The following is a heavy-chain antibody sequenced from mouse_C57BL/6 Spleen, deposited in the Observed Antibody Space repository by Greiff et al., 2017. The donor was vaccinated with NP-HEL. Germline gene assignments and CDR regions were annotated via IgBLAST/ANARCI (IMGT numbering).Heavy chain of an antibody. CDR2: IDPSDSYT. Sequence: QVQLQQPGAELVRPGTSVKLSCKASGYTFTSYWMHWVKQRPGQGLEWIGVIDPSDSYTNYNQKFKGKATLTVDTSSITAYMQLSSLTSEDSAVYYCARKGDGNYGFDDWGQGTTLTVSS. V-gene: IGHV1-59*01. D-gene: IGHD2-1*01. CDR1: GYTFTSYW. CDR3: ARKGDGNYGFDD. J-gene: IGHJ2*01.